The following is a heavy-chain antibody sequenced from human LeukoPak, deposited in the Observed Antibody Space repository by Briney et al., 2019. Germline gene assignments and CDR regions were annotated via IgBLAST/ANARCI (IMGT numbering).Heavy chain of an antibody. Sequence: GASVKVSFKASGYTFSDYYMLWVRQAPGQGLEWMGWINPKSGDTNYSQKFQARVTMTRDTSITTTYIELSRLSSDDTAVYYCARQDTGQLDYWGQGTLVTVSS. CDR2: INPKSGDT. J-gene: IGHJ4*02. CDR1: GYTFSDYY. V-gene: IGHV1-2*02. D-gene: IGHD2-8*02. CDR3: ARQDTGQLDY.